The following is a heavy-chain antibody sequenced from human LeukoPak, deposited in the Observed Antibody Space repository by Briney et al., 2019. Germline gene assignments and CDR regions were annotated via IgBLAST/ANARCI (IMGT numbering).Heavy chain of an antibody. V-gene: IGHV3-7*01. D-gene: IGHD6-13*01. CDR2: IKQDGSEK. J-gene: IGHJ6*03. CDR3: ARIAAAGTRVYYYYYYMDV. CDR1: GFTFSSYW. Sequence: GRSLRLSCAASGFTFSSYWMSWVRQAPGKGLEWVANIKQDGSEKYYVDSVKGRFTISRDNAKNSLYLQMNSLRAEGTAVYYCARIAAAGTRVYYYYYYMDVWGKGTTVTVSS.